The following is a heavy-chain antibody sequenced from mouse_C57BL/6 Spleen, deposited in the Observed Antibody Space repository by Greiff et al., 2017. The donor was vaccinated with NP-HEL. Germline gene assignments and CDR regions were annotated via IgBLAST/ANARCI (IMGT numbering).Heavy chain of an antibody. CDR1: GFTFSDYY. V-gene: IGHV5-16*01. J-gene: IGHJ1*03. Sequence: EVKVVESEGGLVQPGSSMKLSCTASGFTFSDYYMAWVRQVPEKGLEWVANINYDGSSTYYLDSLKSRFIISRDNAKNILYLQMSSLKSEDTATYYCARVDGYYWYFDVWGTGTTVTVSS. CDR2: INYDGSST. D-gene: IGHD2-3*01. CDR3: ARVDGYYWYFDV.